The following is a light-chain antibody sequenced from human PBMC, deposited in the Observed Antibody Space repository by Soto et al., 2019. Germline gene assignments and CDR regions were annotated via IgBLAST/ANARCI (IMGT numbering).Light chain of an antibody. CDR2: WAS. CDR3: QQYYSTPYT. Sequence: DIVMTQSPDSLAVSLGERANINCKSSQSVLYSSNTKNYLAWYQQKPGQPPKLLIYWASTRESGVPDRFSGSGSETDFTLTSSSLQAEDVAVYYCQQYYSTPYTFGQGTKLQIK. J-gene: IGKJ2*01. CDR1: QSVLYSSNTKNY. V-gene: IGKV4-1*01.